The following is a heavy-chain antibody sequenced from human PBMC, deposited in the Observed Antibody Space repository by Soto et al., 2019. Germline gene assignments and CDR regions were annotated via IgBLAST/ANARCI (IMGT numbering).Heavy chain of an antibody. D-gene: IGHD3-10*01. CDR2: INGSGSNT. CDR1: GFTFRSYT. J-gene: IGHJ6*02. Sequence: GGSLRVSCAASGFTFRSYTMSWVRQAPGKGLEWVSSINGSGSNTYYADSVKGRFTISRDNSANTLSLQMNSLRAEDTAVYYCAKAGLDGYDYCYIDFWGQGTTVTVSS. CDR3: AKAGLDGYDYCYIDF. V-gene: IGHV3-23*01.